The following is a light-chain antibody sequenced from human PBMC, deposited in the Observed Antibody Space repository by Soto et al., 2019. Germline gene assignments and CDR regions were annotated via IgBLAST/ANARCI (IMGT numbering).Light chain of an antibody. J-gene: IGKJ3*01. CDR3: QQYGSSPFT. Sequence: EIVLTQSPGTLSLSPGERATLSCRASQSVSSSYLAWYQQKPGQAPRLLIYGASSRATGIPDRFSGSGSGTDFTLIISRLEPEDLAVYYCQQYGSSPFTFGPGTKVDIK. CDR2: GAS. CDR1: QSVSSSY. V-gene: IGKV3-20*01.